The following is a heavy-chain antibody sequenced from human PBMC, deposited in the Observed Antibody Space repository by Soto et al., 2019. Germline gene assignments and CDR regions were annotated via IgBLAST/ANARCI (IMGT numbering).Heavy chain of an antibody. Sequence: GGSLRLSCEASGFIFSNHAMHWVRQAPGRGLEWVASISRDGTTQYYADSVKGRFTISRDDSQKTVYLQMNSLRSDDTGVFYCARDRSYGSLSYWSDPWGQGTLVTV. CDR1: GFIFSNHA. CDR2: ISRDGTTQ. CDR3: ARDRSYGSLSYWSDP. D-gene: IGHD4-17*01. V-gene: IGHV3-30-3*01. J-gene: IGHJ5*02.